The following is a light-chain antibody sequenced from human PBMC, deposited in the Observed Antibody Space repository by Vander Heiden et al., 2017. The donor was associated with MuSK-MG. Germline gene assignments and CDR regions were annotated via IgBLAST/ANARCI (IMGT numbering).Light chain of an antibody. CDR1: QNIAIF. Sequence: DIQMTQSPSSLSASVGDRVTITCRASQNIAIFLNWYHQKPGKAPELLIYGASSLQSGVPSRFSGSGSGTDFTLTISSLHPEDFGSYHCHQSDTDPWTFGQGTKV. V-gene: IGKV1-39*01. CDR3: HQSDTDPWT. J-gene: IGKJ1*01. CDR2: GAS.